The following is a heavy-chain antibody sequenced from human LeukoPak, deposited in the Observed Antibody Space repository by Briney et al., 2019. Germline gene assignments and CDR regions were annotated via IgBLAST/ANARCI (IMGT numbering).Heavy chain of an antibody. CDR1: GFIFSDYG. D-gene: IGHD3-10*01. Sequence: GGSLRLSCAASGFIFSDYGMHWVRQAPGKGLEWVASIRFDGSNHNYVDSVKGRFTISRDNTKNTLYLQMNSLRPEDTALYYCAKEWYVGSPPDSWGPGTQVTVPS. J-gene: IGHJ4*02. CDR3: AKEWYVGSPPDS. V-gene: IGHV3-30*02. CDR2: IRFDGSNH.